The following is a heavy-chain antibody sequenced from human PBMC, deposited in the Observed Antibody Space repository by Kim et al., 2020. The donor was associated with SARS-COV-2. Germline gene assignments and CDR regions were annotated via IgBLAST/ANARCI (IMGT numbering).Heavy chain of an antibody. D-gene: IGHD3-10*01. CDR2: ISAYNGNT. CDR1: GYTFTSYG. CDR3: ARDGGVLLWFGELLGDS. V-gene: IGHV1-18*01. J-gene: IGHJ5*01. Sequence: ASVKVSCKASGYTFTSYGISWVRQAPGQGLEWMGWISAYNGNTNYAQKLQGRVTMTPDTSTSTAYMELRSLRSDDTAVYYCARDGGVLLWFGELLGDSWGQGALVTVSS.